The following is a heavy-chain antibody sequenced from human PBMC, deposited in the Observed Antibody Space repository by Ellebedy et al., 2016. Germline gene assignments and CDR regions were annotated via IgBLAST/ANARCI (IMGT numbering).Heavy chain of an antibody. J-gene: IGHJ1*01. CDR1: GFTFSNYG. CDR2: IWYDGSNK. Sequence: GGSLRLSCAASGFTFSNYGMHWVRQAPGKGLEWVAVIWYDGSNKYYADSVKDRFTISRDNSKNTLYLQMNSLRDEDTAVYYCARGDPMGYYPEHWGQGTLVTVSS. D-gene: IGHD3-22*01. V-gene: IGHV3-33*01. CDR3: ARGDPMGYYPEH.